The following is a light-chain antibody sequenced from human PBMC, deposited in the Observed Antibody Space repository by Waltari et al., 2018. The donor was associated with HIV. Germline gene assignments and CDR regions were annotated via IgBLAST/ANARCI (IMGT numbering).Light chain of an antibody. CDR1: SSDRGGYKY. Sequence: QSALTQPASVSGSPGQSITIPCTESSSDRGGYKYVSWYQQRPGEAPKLIIYDVPDRASGTNRPSGVSNRFSGSKSGNTASLTISGLRAEDEAEYYCSSYSSSTLDYVFGTGTKVTVL. J-gene: IGLJ1*01. V-gene: IGLV2-14*01. CDR3: SSYSSSTLDYV. CDR2: DVPDRASGT.